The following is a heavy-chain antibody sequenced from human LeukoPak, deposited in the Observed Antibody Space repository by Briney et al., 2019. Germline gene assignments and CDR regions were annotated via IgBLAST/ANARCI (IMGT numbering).Heavy chain of an antibody. J-gene: IGHJ4*02. D-gene: IGHD2-2*01. CDR1: GGSFNDYY. CDR2: INHRGSA. V-gene: IGHV4-34*01. Sequence: SETLSLTCAVYGGSFNDYYWSLIRQPPGKGLEWIGDINHRGSANYNPSLKSRVSMSVDTSKNQFSLRLTSVTAADTAVYYCARRVIVVVPAANTTFDSWGQGTLVTVSS. CDR3: ARRVIVVVPAANTTFDS.